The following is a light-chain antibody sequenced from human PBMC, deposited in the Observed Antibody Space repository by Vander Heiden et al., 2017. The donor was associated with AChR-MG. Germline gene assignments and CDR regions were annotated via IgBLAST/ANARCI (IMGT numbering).Light chain of an antibody. J-gene: IGKJ2*01. Sequence: DIQMTQSPSSLSASVGDRVTITCRASPSISSYLNWYQQKPGKAPKLLVYAASRLQSGVPSRFSGSGSGTDFTLTISSLQPEDFATYYCQQSYSTPSSFGQGTKLEIK. CDR2: AAS. CDR1: PSISSY. V-gene: IGKV1-39*01. CDR3: QQSYSTPSS.